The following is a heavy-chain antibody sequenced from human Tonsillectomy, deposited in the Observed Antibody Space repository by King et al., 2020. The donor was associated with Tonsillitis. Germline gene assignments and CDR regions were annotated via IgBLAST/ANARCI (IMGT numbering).Heavy chain of an antibody. CDR1: VVSITSSNW. J-gene: IGHJ6*03. V-gene: IGHV4-4*02. CDR2: IYHSGKT. D-gene: IGHD3-10*01. CDR3: ARGSGTYYYYYNYMDV. Sequence: VQLQESGPGLVKPSGALSLNCAVSVVSITSSNWWWWVRQRPGEGLEGIGEIYHSGKTNVNPALKSPVIISVDKSKNQFSLNLCPVTAADTAVYYCARGSGTYYYYYNYMDVWGKGTTVTVSS.